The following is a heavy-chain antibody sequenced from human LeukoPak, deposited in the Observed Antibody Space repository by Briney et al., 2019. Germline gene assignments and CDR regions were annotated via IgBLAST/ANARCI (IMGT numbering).Heavy chain of an antibody. CDR1: GFTYSSYS. D-gene: IGHD1-26*01. CDR2: ISSSSRTI. Sequence: GGSLRLSCAASGFTYSSYSMNWVRQAPGKGLEWVSYISSSSRTIYYADSVKGRFTISRDNSKNTLYLQMNSLRAEDTAVYYCARDRWDSNYFDYWGQGTLVTVSS. J-gene: IGHJ4*02. V-gene: IGHV3-48*01. CDR3: ARDRWDSNYFDY.